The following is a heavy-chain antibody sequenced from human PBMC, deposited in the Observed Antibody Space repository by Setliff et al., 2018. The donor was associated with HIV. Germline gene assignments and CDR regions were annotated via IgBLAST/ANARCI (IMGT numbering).Heavy chain of an antibody. D-gene: IGHD5-12*01. CDR2: IYHSGST. CDR3: ARGPLGGYRGVEYWYFDL. Sequence: PSETLSLTCAVSDYSINSGYYWGWIRQPPGKGLEWIGSIYHSGSTYYNPSLKSRVTISVATSKKQFSLKLSSVTASDTAVYYCARGPLGGYRGVEYWYFDLWGRGTLVTVSS. CDR1: DYSINSGYY. J-gene: IGHJ2*01. V-gene: IGHV4-38-2*01.